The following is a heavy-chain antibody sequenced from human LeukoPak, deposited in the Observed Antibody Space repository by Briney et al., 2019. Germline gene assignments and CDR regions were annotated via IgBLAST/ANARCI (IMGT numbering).Heavy chain of an antibody. Sequence: PSETLSLTCTVSGGSINSGGSYWGWIRQPPGKGLKWIGSIYYSGSTYYNPSLKSRVTISVDRSKNQFSLKLSSVTAADTAVYYCASPHYSSGSYYGFDIWGQGRMVTVSS. V-gene: IGHV4-39*07. CDR2: IYYSGST. CDR3: ASPHYSSGSYYGFDI. CDR1: GGSINSGGSY. J-gene: IGHJ3*02. D-gene: IGHD3-10*01.